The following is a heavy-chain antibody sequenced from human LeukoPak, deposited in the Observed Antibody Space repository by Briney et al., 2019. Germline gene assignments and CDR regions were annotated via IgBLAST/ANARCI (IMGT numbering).Heavy chain of an antibody. V-gene: IGHV3-9*01. D-gene: IGHD6-13*01. CDR1: GFTFDDYA. Sequence: GGSLRLSCAASGFTFDDYAMHWVRQAPGKGLEWVSGISWNSGSIGYADSVKGRFTISRDNAKNSLYLQMNSLRAEDTALYYCAKDIGYGSSWLDYWGQGTLVTVSS. J-gene: IGHJ4*02. CDR2: ISWNSGSI. CDR3: AKDIGYGSSWLDY.